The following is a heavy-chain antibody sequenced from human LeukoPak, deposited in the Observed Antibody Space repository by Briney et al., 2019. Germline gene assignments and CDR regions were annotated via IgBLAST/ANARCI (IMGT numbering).Heavy chain of an antibody. Sequence: ASVKVSCKASGYTFTSFGISWVRQAPGQGLEWMGWISPYSGYTKYPRKLQGRVTMTTDTSTNTAYMELRSLRSDDTAVYYCAREGSSSSWFESVGVVDYWGQGTLVTVSS. CDR3: AREGSSSSWFESVGVVDY. V-gene: IGHV1-18*01. CDR1: GYTFTSFG. J-gene: IGHJ4*02. D-gene: IGHD6-13*01. CDR2: ISPYSGYT.